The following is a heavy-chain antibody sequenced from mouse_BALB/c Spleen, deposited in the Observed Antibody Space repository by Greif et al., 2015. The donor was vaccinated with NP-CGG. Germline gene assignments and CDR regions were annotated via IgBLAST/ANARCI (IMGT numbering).Heavy chain of an antibody. Sequence: EVKVVESGGGLVQPGGSRKLSCAASGFTFSSFGMHWVRQAPEKGLEWVAYISSGSSTIYYADTVKGRFTISRDNPKNTLFLQMTSLRSEDTAMYYCAREGYYYGSSPYCAMDYWGQGTSVTVSS. CDR3: AREGYYYGSSPYCAMDY. CDR2: ISSGSSTI. D-gene: IGHD1-1*01. CDR1: GFTFSSFG. J-gene: IGHJ4*01. V-gene: IGHV5-17*02.